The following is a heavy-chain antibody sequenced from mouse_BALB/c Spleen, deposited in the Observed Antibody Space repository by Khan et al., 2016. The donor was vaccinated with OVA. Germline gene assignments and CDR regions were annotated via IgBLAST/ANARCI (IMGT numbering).Heavy chain of an antibody. CDR3: VRPYGNYGYYAMDY. CDR1: EFTFNTYA. D-gene: IGHD2-10*02. V-gene: IGHV10-1*02. J-gene: IGHJ4*01. CDR2: IRSKSNNYAT. Sequence: VQLKQSGGGLVQPKGSLKLSCAASEFTFNTYAMNWVRQAPGKGLEWVARIRSKSNNYATYYADSVKDRFIISRDDSQSMLYLQMNNLKTEDTAMYYCVRPYGNYGYYAMDYWGHGTSVTVSS.